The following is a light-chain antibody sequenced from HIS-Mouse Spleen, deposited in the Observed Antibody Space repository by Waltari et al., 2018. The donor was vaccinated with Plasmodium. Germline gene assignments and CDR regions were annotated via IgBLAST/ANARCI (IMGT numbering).Light chain of an antibody. CDR2: AAS. CDR1: QGICSA. V-gene: IGKV1-13*02. CDR3: QQFNSYPLT. J-gene: IGKJ4*01. Sequence: AIQLTQSPSYLSASVGDRVTITCRASQGICSALAWNQQKPGKAPKILIYAASSLESGVPSRFSGSGSGTDFTLTISSLQPEDFATYYCQQFNSYPLTVGGGTKVEIK.